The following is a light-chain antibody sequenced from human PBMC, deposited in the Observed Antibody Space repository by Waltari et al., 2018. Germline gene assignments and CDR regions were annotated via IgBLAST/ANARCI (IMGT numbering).Light chain of an antibody. V-gene: IGLV2-23*02. CDR1: SSDVGSYNL. Sequence: QSALTQPASVSGSPGQSITISCTGTSSDVGSYNLVSWYQRHPGEAPTLIIYEVSKRPSGVSYRLSGSKSGNTASLTISGLQAEDEADYFCYSYAGSSTFEVFGGGTKLTVL. CDR3: YSYAGSSTFEV. J-gene: IGLJ2*01. CDR2: EVS.